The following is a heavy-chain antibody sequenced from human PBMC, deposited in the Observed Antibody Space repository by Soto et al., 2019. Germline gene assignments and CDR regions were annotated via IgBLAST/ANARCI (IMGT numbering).Heavy chain of an antibody. D-gene: IGHD3-10*01. J-gene: IGHJ4*02. CDR1: GFTFSSYG. CDR3: AKDTGADY. V-gene: IGHV3-30*18. CDR2: ISYDGSDQ. Sequence: QVQLVESGGGVVQPGRSLRLSCAASGFTFSSYGMYWVRQAPGKGLEWVARISYDGSDQFYGDSVKGRFTISRDNSKKGGEGRVGGGGSEDTAVYYCAKDTGADYWGQGTVVTVSA.